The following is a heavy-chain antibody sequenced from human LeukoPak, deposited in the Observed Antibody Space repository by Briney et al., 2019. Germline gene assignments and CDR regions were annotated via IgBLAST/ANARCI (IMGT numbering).Heavy chain of an antibody. CDR3: ARATSGSYFLYY. V-gene: IGHV1-2*02. CDR1: GYTFSSYG. Sequence: GASVKVSCRASGYTFSSYGISWVRQAPGQGLEWMGWLNPNNGVTHYAQKFQGRVTMTRDTSISTAYMEVSRLRSDDTAVYYCARATSGSYFLYYWGQGTLVTVSS. J-gene: IGHJ4*02. CDR2: LNPNNGVT. D-gene: IGHD3-10*01.